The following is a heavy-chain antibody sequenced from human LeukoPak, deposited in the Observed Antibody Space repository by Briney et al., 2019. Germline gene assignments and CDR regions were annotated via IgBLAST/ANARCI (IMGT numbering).Heavy chain of an antibody. D-gene: IGHD6-13*01. CDR3: ARHAAAALPYYFDY. CDR1: GGSFSGYY. V-gene: IGHV4-34*01. J-gene: IGHJ4*02. Sequence: PSETLSLTCAVYGGSFSGYYWSWIRQPPGKGLEWIGSIYYSGSTYYNPSLKSRVTISVDTSKNQFSLKLSSVTAADTAVYYCARHAAAALPYYFDYWGQGTLVTVSS. CDR2: IYYSGST.